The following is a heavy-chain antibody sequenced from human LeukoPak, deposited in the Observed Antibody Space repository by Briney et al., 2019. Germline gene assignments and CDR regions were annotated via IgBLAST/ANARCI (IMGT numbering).Heavy chain of an antibody. J-gene: IGHJ4*02. CDR2: ISGSGGST. CDR1: GFTFSSYA. CDR3: AKDHRPPGYCSGGSCYFSY. Sequence: GGSLRLSCAASGFTFSSYAMSWVRQAPGKGLEWVSAISGSGGSTYYADSVKGRFTISRDNSKNTLYLQINSLRAEDTAVYYCAKDHRPPGYCSGGSCYFSYRGQGTLVTVSS. D-gene: IGHD2-15*01. V-gene: IGHV3-23*01.